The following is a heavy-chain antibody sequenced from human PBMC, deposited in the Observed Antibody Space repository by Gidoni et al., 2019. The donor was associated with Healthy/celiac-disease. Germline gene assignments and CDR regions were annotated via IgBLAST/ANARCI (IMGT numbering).Heavy chain of an antibody. Sequence: EVQLVESGGGLVKPGGSLRLACAASGFTFSCYSMNWVRQAPGKGRELVSSLSCSSSYIYYADSVKGRFTISRDNAKNSLYLQMNSLRAEDTAVYYCARDRGEVAGKFFDYWGQGTLVTGLL. V-gene: IGHV3-21*01. J-gene: IGHJ4*02. CDR1: GFTFSCYS. CDR2: LSCSSSYI. D-gene: IGHD6-19*01. CDR3: ARDRGEVAGKFFDY.